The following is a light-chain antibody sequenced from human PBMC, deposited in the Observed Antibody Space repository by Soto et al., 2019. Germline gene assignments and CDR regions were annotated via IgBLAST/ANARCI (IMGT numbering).Light chain of an antibody. CDR3: SSYTSSSTYV. CDR1: SSDVGGYNY. Sequence: QSALTQPASGSGSHGQSSSISCTGTSSDVGGYNYVSWYQQHPGKAPKLMTHDVSNRPSGVSNRFSGSKSGNTASLTISGLQTEDEADYYCSSYTSSSTYVFGTGTKVTVL. V-gene: IGLV2-14*01. CDR2: DVS. J-gene: IGLJ1*01.